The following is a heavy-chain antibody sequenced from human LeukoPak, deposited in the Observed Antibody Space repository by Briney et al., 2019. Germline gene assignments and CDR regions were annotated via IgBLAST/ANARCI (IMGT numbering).Heavy chain of an antibody. Sequence: PSETLSLTCAVYGGSFSGYYWSWIRQPPGKGLEWIGEINHSGSTNYNPSLKSRVTISVDTSKNQFSLKLSSVTAADTAVYYCARSLNVDTAMNEYYYDSSGYYVLDYWGQGTLVTVSS. V-gene: IGHV4-34*01. CDR1: GGSFSGYY. D-gene: IGHD3-22*01. CDR2: INHSGST. J-gene: IGHJ4*02. CDR3: ARSLNVDTAMNEYYYDSSGYYVLDY.